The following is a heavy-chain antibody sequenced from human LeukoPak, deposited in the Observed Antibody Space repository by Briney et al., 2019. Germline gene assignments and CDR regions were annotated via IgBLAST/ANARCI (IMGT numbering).Heavy chain of an antibody. CDR2: IIPIFGTA. J-gene: IGHJ4*02. CDR1: GGTFSSYA. V-gene: IGHV1-69*13. D-gene: IGHD5-18*01. CDR3: AWSMDTAYGGNFDY. Sequence: ASVKVSCKASGGTFSSYAISWVRQAPGQGLEWMGGIIPIFGTANYAQKFQGRVTITADESTSTAYMELSSLRSEDTAVNYCAWSMDTAYGGNFDYWGQGTLVTVSS.